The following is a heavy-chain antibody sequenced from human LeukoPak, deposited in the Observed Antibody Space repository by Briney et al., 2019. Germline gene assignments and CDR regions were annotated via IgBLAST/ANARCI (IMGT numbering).Heavy chain of an antibody. CDR3: ARSRVILYYYYYMDA. D-gene: IGHD2/OR15-2a*01. CDR2: IYYSGST. V-gene: IGHV4-39*01. Sequence: SETLSLTCTVSGGSISSSSYYWGWIRQPPGKGLEWIGSIYYSGSTYYNPSLKSRVTISVDTSKNQFSLKLSSVTAADTAVYYCARSRVILYYYYYMDAWGKGTTVTVSS. CDR1: GGSISSSSYY. J-gene: IGHJ6*03.